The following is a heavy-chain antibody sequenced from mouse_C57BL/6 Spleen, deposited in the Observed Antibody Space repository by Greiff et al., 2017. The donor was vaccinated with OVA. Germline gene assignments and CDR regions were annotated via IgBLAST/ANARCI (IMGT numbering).Heavy chain of an antibody. CDR3: ARGGYDGYFDV. D-gene: IGHD2-14*01. Sequence: DVKLVESGGGLVKPGGSLKLSCAASGFTFSSYAMSWVRQTPEKRLEWVATISDGGSYTYYPDNVKGRFTISRDHDKNNLYLQRSHLKSEDTAMYYCARGGYDGYFDVWGTGTTVTVSS. CDR2: ISDGGSYT. V-gene: IGHV5-4*03. CDR1: GFTFSSYA. J-gene: IGHJ1*03.